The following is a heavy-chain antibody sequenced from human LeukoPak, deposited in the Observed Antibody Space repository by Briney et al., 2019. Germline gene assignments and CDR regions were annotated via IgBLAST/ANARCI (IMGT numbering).Heavy chain of an antibody. CDR1: GGSFSGYY. CDR2: INHSGST. D-gene: IGHD3-3*01. J-gene: IGHJ5*02. CDR3: ARSRSFYDFWSGYLRFDP. Sequence: PSETLSLTCAVYGGSFSGYYWSWIHQPPGKGLEWIGEINHSGSTNYNPSLKSRVTISVDTSKNQFSLKLSSVTAADTAVYYCARSRSFYDFWSGYLRFDPWGQGTLVTVSS. V-gene: IGHV4-34*01.